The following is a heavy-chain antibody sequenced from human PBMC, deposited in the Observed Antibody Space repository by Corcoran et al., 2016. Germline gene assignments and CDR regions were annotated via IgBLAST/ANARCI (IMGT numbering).Heavy chain of an antibody. CDR3: ARDGRKNYYDSSGYLS. D-gene: IGHD3-22*01. J-gene: IGHJ4*02. CDR2: IYHSGST. V-gene: IGHV4-38-2*02. Sequence: QVQLQESGPGLVKPSETLSLTCTVSGYSISSGYYWGWIRQPPGKGLEWIGSIYHSGSTYYNPSLKSRVTISVDTSKNQFSLKLSPVTAADTAVYYCARDGRKNYYDSSGYLSWGQGTLVTVSS. CDR1: GYSISSGYY.